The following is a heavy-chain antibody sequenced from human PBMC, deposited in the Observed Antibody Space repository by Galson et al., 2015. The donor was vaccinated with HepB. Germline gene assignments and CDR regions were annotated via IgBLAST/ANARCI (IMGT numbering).Heavy chain of an antibody. CDR2: ISGSAGST. CDR3: AKGRGYCSGGSCYSSFDY. D-gene: IGHD2-15*01. J-gene: IGHJ4*02. V-gene: IGHV3-23*01. CDR1: GFTFSSYA. Sequence: SLRLSCAASGFTFSSYAMSWVRQAPGKGLEWVSAISGSAGSTYYADSVKGRFTISRDNSKNTLYLQMNSLRAEDTAVYYCAKGRGYCSGGSCYSSFDYWGQGTLVTVSS.